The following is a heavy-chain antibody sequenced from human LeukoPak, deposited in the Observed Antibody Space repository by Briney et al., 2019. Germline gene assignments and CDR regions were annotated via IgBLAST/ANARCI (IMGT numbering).Heavy chain of an antibody. CDR1: GYTFTGYY. CDR2: IDPDSGGT. J-gene: IGHJ4*02. CDR3: ARVPGPYTTSRFDF. D-gene: IGHD2-2*02. Sequence: ASVWVSCKTSGYTFTGYYLHWVRQAPGQRPEWMGRIDPDSGGTHYGQKFQGRVTVTRDTSITTVYMELSGLTSDDTAVYYCARVPGPYTTSRFDFWGQGTLVTVSS. V-gene: IGHV1-2*02.